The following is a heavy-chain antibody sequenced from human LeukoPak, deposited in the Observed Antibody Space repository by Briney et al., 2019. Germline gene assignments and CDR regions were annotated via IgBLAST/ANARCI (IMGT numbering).Heavy chain of an antibody. D-gene: IGHD2-21*02. Sequence: PSETLSLTCTVSGDSFSSNYWSWIRQPPGKGLEWIGYIFHSGSTNYNPSLKSRVSISVDTSKNQFSLKMNSVTAADTAVYFCARHIRGDCYYFDYWGQGTLVTVSS. J-gene: IGHJ4*02. CDR3: ARHIRGDCYYFDY. CDR2: IFHSGST. V-gene: IGHV4-59*08. CDR1: GDSFSSNY.